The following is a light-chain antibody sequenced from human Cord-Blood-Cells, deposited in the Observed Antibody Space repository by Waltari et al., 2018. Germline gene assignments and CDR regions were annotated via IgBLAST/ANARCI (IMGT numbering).Light chain of an antibody. CDR3: QKDNSSPPWT. Sequence: IQMTQAPSSLSPSVGDRVTITCRARQGISNYLAWYQQTPGKVPKLLIYAASTLQSGVPSRFSGNGSGTDFTLTISSLQPEDVATYYCQKDNSSPPWTFGQGTKVEIK. J-gene: IGKJ1*01. CDR1: QGISNY. V-gene: IGKV1-27*01. CDR2: AAS.